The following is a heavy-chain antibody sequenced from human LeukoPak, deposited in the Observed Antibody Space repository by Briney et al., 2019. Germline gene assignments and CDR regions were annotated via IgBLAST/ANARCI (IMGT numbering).Heavy chain of an antibody. CDR2: ISGSGGST. J-gene: IGHJ4*02. CDR3: VRMLPYYYDSSGYYYFDY. Sequence: KTGGSLRLSCAASGFTFSSYAMSWVRQAPRKGLEWVSAISGSGGSTYYADSVKGRFTISRDNSKNTLYLQMNSLRAEDTAVYYCVRMLPYYYDSSGYYYFDYWGQGTLVTVSS. CDR1: GFTFSSYA. V-gene: IGHV3-23*01. D-gene: IGHD3-22*01.